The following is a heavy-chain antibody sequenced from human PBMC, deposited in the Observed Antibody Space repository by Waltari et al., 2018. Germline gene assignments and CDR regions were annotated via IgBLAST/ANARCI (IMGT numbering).Heavy chain of an antibody. V-gene: IGHV1-69*04. J-gene: IGHJ4*02. CDR1: GGTFSSYA. Sequence: QVQLVQSGAEVKKPGSSVKVSCKASGGTFSSYAISWVRQAPGQGLEWMGGIIPILGIANYAQKFQVRVTITADESTSTAYMELSSLRSEDTAVYYCAREGLEGGWPFDYWGQGTLVTVSS. D-gene: IGHD6-19*01. CDR3: AREGLEGGWPFDY. CDR2: IIPILGIA.